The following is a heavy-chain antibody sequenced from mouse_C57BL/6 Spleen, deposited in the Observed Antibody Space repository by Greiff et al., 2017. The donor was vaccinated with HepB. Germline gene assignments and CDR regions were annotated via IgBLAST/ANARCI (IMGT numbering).Heavy chain of an antibody. CDR2: ISYDGSN. V-gene: IGHV3-6*01. J-gene: IGHJ4*01. CDR1: GYSITSGYY. Sequence: DVQMVESGPGLVKPSQSLSLTCSVTGYSITSGYYWNWIRQFPGNKLEWMGYISYDGSNNYNPSLKNRISITRDTSKNQFFLKLNSVITEDTATYYCARGTYYYAMDYWGQGTSVTVSS. CDR3: ARGTYYYAMDY.